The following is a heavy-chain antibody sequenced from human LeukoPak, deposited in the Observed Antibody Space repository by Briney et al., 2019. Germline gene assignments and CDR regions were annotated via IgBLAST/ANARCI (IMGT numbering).Heavy chain of an antibody. D-gene: IGHD5-18*01. Sequence: SVKVSCKASGGTFSSYAIGWVRQAPGQGLEWMGGIIPIFGTANYAQKFQGRVTSTADESTSTAYMELSSLRSEDTAVYYCARSGYSYGGFDYWGQGTLVTVSS. V-gene: IGHV1-69*01. CDR3: ARSGYSYGGFDY. CDR2: IIPIFGTA. J-gene: IGHJ4*02. CDR1: GGTFSSYA.